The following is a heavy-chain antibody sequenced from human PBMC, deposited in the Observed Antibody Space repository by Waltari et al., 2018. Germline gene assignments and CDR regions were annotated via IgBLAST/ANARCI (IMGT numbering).Heavy chain of an antibody. D-gene: IGHD1-1*01. V-gene: IGHV3-74*01. Sequence: EVQLVESGGALVQPGGSLRLSCAASGFPLSNSWRHWVRQAPGKGLVWVSCINGDGSRMTYADSVKGRFTLSRDNAKSTVYLQMSSLRAEDTALYYCVRVDNNGLEPFDYWGQGTLVTVSS. J-gene: IGHJ4*02. CDR3: VRVDNNGLEPFDY. CDR2: INGDGSRM. CDR1: GFPLSNSW.